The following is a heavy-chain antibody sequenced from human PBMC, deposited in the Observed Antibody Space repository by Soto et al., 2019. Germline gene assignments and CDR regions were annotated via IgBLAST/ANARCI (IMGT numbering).Heavy chain of an antibody. CDR2: IYYSGST. CDR1: GGSVSSGSYY. Sequence: SETLSLTCTVSGGSVSSGSYYWSWIRQPPGKGLEWIGYIYYSGSTNYNPSLKSRVTISVDTSKNQFSLKLSSVTAADTAVYYCARERYSSSFDWFDPWGQGTLVTVSS. D-gene: IGHD6-13*01. CDR3: ARERYSSSFDWFDP. V-gene: IGHV4-61*01. J-gene: IGHJ5*02.